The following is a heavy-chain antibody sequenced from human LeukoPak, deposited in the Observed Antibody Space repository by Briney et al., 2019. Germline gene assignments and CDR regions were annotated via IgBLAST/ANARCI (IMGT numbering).Heavy chain of an antibody. D-gene: IGHD5-18*01. V-gene: IGHV3-30*03. CDR1: GFTFSHYA. Sequence: PGGSLRLSCAASGFTFSHYAMHWVRQAPGEGLQWVAFISYSGNNYYYADSVKGRFTISRDNAKNSLYLQMNSLRAEDTAVYYCARGGGYSYGYRVYYWGQGTLVTVSS. CDR3: ARGGGYSYGYRVYY. J-gene: IGHJ4*02. CDR2: ISYSGNNY.